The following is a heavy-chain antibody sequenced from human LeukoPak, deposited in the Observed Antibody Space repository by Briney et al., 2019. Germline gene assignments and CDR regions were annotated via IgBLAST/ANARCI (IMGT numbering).Heavy chain of an antibody. J-gene: IGHJ3*02. Sequence: SSETLSLTCTVSGGSISSYYWSWIRQPPGKGLEWIGYIYYSGSTNYNPSLRSRVTISVDTSKNQFSLKLSSVTAADTAVYYCARDASSWTDAFDIWGQGTMVTVSS. CDR1: GGSISSYY. CDR3: ARDASSWTDAFDI. V-gene: IGHV4-59*01. CDR2: IYYSGST. D-gene: IGHD6-6*01.